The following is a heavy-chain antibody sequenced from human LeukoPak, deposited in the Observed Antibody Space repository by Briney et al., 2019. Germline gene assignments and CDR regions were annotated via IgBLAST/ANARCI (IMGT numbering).Heavy chain of an antibody. V-gene: IGHV4-4*07. CDR2: IYTSGST. J-gene: IGHJ4*02. Sequence: SETLSLTCTVSGGSISSYYWSWIRQPAGKGLEWIGRIYTSGSTNYNPSFKSRVTMSVDTSKNQSSLKLSSVTAADTAVYYCARAGITGDYFDYWGQGTLVTVSS. D-gene: IGHD1-20*01. CDR1: GGSISSYY. CDR3: ARAGITGDYFDY.